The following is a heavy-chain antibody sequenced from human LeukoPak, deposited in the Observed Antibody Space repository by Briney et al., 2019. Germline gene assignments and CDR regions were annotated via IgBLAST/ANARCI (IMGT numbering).Heavy chain of an antibody. D-gene: IGHD5-18*01. CDR1: GFTFSSYR. V-gene: IGHV3-21*01. Sequence: GGSLRLSCAAPGFTFSSYRMNWVRQAPGKGLEWVSSISSSSSYIYYADSVKGRFTISRDNAKNSLYLQMNSLRAEDTAVYYCARQAVDTAMVKDAFDIWGQGTMVTVSS. J-gene: IGHJ3*02. CDR3: ARQAVDTAMVKDAFDI. CDR2: ISSSSSYI.